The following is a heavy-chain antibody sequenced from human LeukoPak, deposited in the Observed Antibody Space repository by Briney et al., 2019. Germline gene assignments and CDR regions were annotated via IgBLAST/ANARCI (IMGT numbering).Heavy chain of an antibody. Sequence: SETLSPTCTVSGGSISSYYWSWIRQPPGKGLEWIGYIYYSGSTNYNPSLKGRVTISVDTSKNQFSLKLSSVTAADTAVYYCARHNFVVPASFDPWGQGTLVTVSS. V-gene: IGHV4-59*08. CDR1: GGSISSYY. CDR3: ARHNFVVPASFDP. J-gene: IGHJ5*02. D-gene: IGHD2-2*01. CDR2: IYYSGST.